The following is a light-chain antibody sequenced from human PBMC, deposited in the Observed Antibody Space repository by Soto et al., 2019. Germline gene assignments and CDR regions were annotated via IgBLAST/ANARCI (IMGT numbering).Light chain of an antibody. CDR2: GAS. V-gene: IGKV3-20*01. CDR3: QQYGGSAPWT. CDR1: QTVNNNY. Sequence: EIVLTQPPGPLSVSPGDRVTLSCRASQTVNNNYLAWYQQKPGQAPRLLIYGASTPATGTPARFSGSGSGTNFPLTVSRLEPEVFAVYYCQQYGGSAPWTFGPGTKVDMK. J-gene: IGKJ1*01.